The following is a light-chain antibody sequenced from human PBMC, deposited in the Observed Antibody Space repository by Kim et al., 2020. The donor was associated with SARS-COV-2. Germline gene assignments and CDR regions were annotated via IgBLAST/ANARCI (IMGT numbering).Light chain of an antibody. J-gene: IGKJ4*01. CDR3: QHYNNWPLT. CDR2: AAS. Sequence: VSPGERATLSCRASQSVRRDLAWYQKKPGQAPRLLIAAASTRATGTPARFSGSGSGTDFTLTIDSLQSEDFATYYCQHYNNWPLTFGGGTKVDIK. V-gene: IGKV3-15*01. CDR1: QSVRRD.